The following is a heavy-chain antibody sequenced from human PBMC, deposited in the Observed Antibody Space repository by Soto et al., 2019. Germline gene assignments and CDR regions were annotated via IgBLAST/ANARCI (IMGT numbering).Heavy chain of an antibody. Sequence: QVQLQESGPGLVKPSETLSLTCTVSGGSISSYYWSWIRQPPGKGLEWIGYIYYSGSTNYNPSLKSLVTISVDTSKNQFSLKLSSVTAADTAVYYCARHNYDYVWGSSYYYGMDVWGQGTTVTVSS. CDR1: GGSISSYY. CDR2: IYYSGST. J-gene: IGHJ6*02. V-gene: IGHV4-59*01. D-gene: IGHD3-16*01. CDR3: ARHNYDYVWGSSYYYGMDV.